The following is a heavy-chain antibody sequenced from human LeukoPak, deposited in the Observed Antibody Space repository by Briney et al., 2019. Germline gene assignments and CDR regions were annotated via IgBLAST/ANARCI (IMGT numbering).Heavy chain of an antibody. J-gene: IGHJ4*02. V-gene: IGHV1-2*02. CDR2: INPNSGGT. CDR1: GYTFTGYY. CDR3: ARFSVGATPYYFDY. D-gene: IGHD1-26*01. Sequence: ASVKVSCKASGYTFTGYYMHWVRQAPGQGLEWMGWINPNSGGTNYAQKFQGRVTMTRDTSISTAYMELSRLRSDDTAVYYCARFSVGATPYYFDYWGQGTLVTVSS.